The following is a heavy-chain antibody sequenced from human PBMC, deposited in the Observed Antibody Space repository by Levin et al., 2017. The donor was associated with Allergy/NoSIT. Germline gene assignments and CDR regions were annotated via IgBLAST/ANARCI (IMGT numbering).Heavy chain of an antibody. CDR3: ARDFVGGYCSGGSCLMSYYFDY. CDR1: GYTFTGYY. D-gene: IGHD2-15*01. J-gene: IGHJ4*02. CDR2: INPNSGGT. V-gene: IGHV1-2*02. Sequence: GESLKISCKASGYTFTGYYMHWVRQAPGQGLEWMGWINPNSGGTNYAQKFQGRVTMTRDTSISTAYMELSRLRSDDTAVYYCARDFVGGYCSGGSCLMSYYFDYWGQGTLVTVSS.